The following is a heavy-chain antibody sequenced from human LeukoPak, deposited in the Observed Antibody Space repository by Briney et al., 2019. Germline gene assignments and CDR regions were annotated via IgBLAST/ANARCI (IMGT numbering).Heavy chain of an antibody. CDR2: INHSGST. D-gene: IGHD4-17*01. CDR1: GGSFSGYY. CDR3: ARDNDYEYAFDI. Sequence: SETLSLTCAVYGGSFSGYYWSWIRQPPGKGLEWIGEINHSGSTNYNPSLKSRVTISVDTSKNQFSLKLSSVTAADTAVYYCARDNDYEYAFDIWGQGTMVTVSS. J-gene: IGHJ3*02. V-gene: IGHV4-34*01.